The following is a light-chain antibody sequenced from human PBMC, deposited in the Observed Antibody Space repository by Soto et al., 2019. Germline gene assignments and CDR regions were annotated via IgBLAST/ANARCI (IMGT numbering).Light chain of an antibody. CDR3: SSYTSFSTRYV. V-gene: IGLV2-14*01. Sequence: QSVLTQPATVSVSPGQSITISCTGISSDVGGYNYVSWYQQHPGKAPKLMISEVSNRPSGVSNRFSGSRSGNTASLTISGLQAEDEADYYCSSYTSFSTRYVFGTGTKVTVL. CDR2: EVS. J-gene: IGLJ1*01. CDR1: SSDVGGYNY.